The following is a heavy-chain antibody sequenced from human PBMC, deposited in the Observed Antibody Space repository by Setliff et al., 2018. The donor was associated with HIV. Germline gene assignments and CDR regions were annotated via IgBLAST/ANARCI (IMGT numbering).Heavy chain of an antibody. Sequence: PSETLSLTCNVSGGSISSYYWSWIRQPPGKGLEYIGYIYSNGGTNYNPSLKSRVTISIDTSKNQFSLRLSSVTAADTAVYYCARVAGSHYFDYWGQGTLVTVSS. CDR2: IYSNGGT. V-gene: IGHV4-59*12. CDR1: GGSISSYY. CDR3: ARVAGSHYFDY. D-gene: IGHD6-19*01. J-gene: IGHJ4*02.